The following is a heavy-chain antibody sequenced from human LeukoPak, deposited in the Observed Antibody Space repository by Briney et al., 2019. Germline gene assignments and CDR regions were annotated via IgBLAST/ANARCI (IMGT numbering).Heavy chain of an antibody. CDR2: IDPSDSYT. D-gene: IGHD4-17*01. J-gene: IGHJ3*02. CDR1: GSSFTSYS. CDR3: ARHLATVTAVAFDI. Sequence: GASLKISCKGFGSSFTSYSINWVRQMPGKGLEWMGRIDPSDSYTNYSPAFQGHVTISVDKSISTAYLQWSSLKASVTAMYYCARHLATVTAVAFDIWGQGTMVTVSS. V-gene: IGHV5-10-1*01.